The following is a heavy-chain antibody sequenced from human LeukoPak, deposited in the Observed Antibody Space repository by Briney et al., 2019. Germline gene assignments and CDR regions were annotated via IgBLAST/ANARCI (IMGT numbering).Heavy chain of an antibody. D-gene: IGHD2-21*01. V-gene: IGHV3-48*04. CDR3: ARVYSGFWYFDL. Sequence: GGSLRLSCAASGFTFSSYGMHWVRQAPGKGLEWVSYISSSGSTIYYADSVKGRFTISRDNAKNSLYLQMNSLRAEDTAVYYCARVYSGFWYFDLWGRGTLVTVSS. CDR1: GFTFSSYG. J-gene: IGHJ2*01. CDR2: ISSSGSTI.